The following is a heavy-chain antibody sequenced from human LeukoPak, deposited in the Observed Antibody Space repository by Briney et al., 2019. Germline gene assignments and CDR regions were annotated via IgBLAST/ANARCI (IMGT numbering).Heavy chain of an antibody. Sequence: GASVKVSCKASGYTFTGYYMHWVRQAPGQGLEWMGWINPNSGGTNYAQKFQGWVTMTRDTSISTAYMELSRLRSDDTAVYYCARDKWLSGGDAFDIWGQGTMVTVSS. CDR2: INPNSGGT. J-gene: IGHJ3*02. CDR3: ARDKWLSGGDAFDI. D-gene: IGHD3-22*01. CDR1: GYTFTGYY. V-gene: IGHV1-2*04.